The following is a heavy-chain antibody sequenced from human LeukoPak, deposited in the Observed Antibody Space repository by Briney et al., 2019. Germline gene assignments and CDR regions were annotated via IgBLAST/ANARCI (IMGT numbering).Heavy chain of an antibody. J-gene: IGHJ6*03. Sequence: RASVKVSCKASGYTFTGYYMHWVRQAPGQGLEWMGWINPNSGGTNYAQKFQGRVTMTRDTSISTAYMELSRLRSDDTAVYYCAREAKNAVTTGYYYYYVDVWGKGTTVTISS. CDR3: AREAKNAVTTGYYYYYVDV. D-gene: IGHD4-17*01. CDR2: INPNSGGT. CDR1: GYTFTGYY. V-gene: IGHV1-2*02.